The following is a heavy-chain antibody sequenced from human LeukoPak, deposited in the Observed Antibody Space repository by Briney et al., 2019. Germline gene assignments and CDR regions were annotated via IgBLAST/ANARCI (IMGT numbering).Heavy chain of an antibody. CDR1: GGSIGNYY. CDR3: ARGYSDSSSSYTGAFNI. Sequence: PSETLSLTCAVSGGSIGNYYWSWVRQPPGTGLEWVGYIYDYSGSTTYNPSLKSRVTISVDMSMNQVSLKLSSVTAADAAVYYCARGYSDSSSSYTGAFNIWGQGTVVTVSS. V-gene: IGHV4-59*01. CDR2: IYDYSGST. D-gene: IGHD2-2*02. J-gene: IGHJ3*02.